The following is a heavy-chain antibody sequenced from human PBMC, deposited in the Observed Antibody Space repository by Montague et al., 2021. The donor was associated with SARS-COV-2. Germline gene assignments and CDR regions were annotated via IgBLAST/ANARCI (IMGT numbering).Heavy chain of an antibody. CDR3: ARREPSGADDAFDI. J-gene: IGHJ3*02. CDR2: ISYSGST. Sequence: SETLSLTCTVSGGSSSSDYWSWIRQPPGKGLEWIGYISYSGSTTYNPSLKSRVTISVDTSKNQFSLKLSSVTAADTAVYYCARREPSGADDAFDIWGQGTMVTVSS. D-gene: IGHD1-26*01. CDR1: GGSSSSDY. V-gene: IGHV4-59*01.